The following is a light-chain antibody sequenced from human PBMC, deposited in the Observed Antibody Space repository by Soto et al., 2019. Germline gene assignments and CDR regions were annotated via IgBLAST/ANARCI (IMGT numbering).Light chain of an antibody. CDR3: QQYYTNSWS. J-gene: IGKJ1*01. Sequence: EIVLIQSPATLSLSPGERATLSCRASQSVGSYLAWYQHKPGQPPKMLIYWASIRESGVPDRFSGSGSGTDFTLTISSLQSEDVAVYYCQQYYTNSWSFGQGTKVEIK. CDR1: QSVGSY. CDR2: WAS. V-gene: IGKV3D-15*02.